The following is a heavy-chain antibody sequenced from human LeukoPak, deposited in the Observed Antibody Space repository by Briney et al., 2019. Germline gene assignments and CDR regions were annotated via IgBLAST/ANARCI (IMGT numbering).Heavy chain of an antibody. J-gene: IGHJ3*02. CDR2: NNPTGGTT. D-gene: IGHD6-13*01. CDR3: AREGHRSSSLLGAFDI. Sequence: ASVKVSCKASGYTFTSYYIHWVRQAPGQEPEWMGINNPTGGTTSYAQKFQGRVTMTRDTSTSTVYLELSSLRSEDTAVYHCAREGHRSSSLLGAFDIWGQGTMVTVSS. CDR1: GYTFTSYY. V-gene: IGHV1-46*01.